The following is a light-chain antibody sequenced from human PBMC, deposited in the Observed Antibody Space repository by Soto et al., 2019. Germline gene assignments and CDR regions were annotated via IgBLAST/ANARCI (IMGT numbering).Light chain of an antibody. J-gene: IGLJ3*02. CDR1: SSDVGNYNY. CDR2: EVN. CDR3: SSYAGINKV. V-gene: IGLV2-8*01. Sequence: QSALTQPPSASGSPGQSVTISCTGTSSDVGNYNYVSWYQQHPGKAPKLMIYEVNERPSGVPDRFSGSKSGNTASLTVSGLQPEDEAVYYCSSYAGINKVFGGGTQLTVL.